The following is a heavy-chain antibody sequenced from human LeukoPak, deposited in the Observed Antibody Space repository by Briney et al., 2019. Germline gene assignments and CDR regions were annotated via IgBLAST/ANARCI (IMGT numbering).Heavy chain of an antibody. J-gene: IGHJ5*02. CDR3: ARMWELTRRRGWFDP. CDR2: INHSGST. V-gene: IGHV4-34*01. Sequence: SETLSLTCAVYGGSFSGYYWSWIRQPPGKGLEWIGEINHSGSTNYNPSLKSRVTISVDTSKNQFSLKLSSVTAADTAVYYCARMWELTRRRGWFDPWGQGTLVTVSS. CDR1: GGSFSGYY. D-gene: IGHD1-26*01.